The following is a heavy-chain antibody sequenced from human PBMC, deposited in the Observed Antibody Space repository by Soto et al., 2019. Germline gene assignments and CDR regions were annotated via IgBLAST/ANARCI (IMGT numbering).Heavy chain of an antibody. CDR3: ARDGSSNSWYSTDV. CDR1: GFTFSRYY. D-gene: IGHD2-2*02. J-gene: IGHJ6*02. V-gene: IGHV3-21*01. CDR2: ISSSSGYM. Sequence: SGFTFSRYYMNWVRQAPGKGLEWVSSISSSSGYMYYADSVKGRFTISRDNAKKSLYLQMNSLRAEDTAVYYCARDGSSNSWYSTDVWGQWTTVTVSS.